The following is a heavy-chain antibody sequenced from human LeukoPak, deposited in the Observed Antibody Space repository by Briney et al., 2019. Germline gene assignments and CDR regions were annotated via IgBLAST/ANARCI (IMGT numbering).Heavy chain of an antibody. D-gene: IGHD3-10*01. J-gene: IGHJ3*02. V-gene: IGHV4-34*01. CDR3: ARVRILWFGESAFDI. CDR2: IDDSATT. CDR1: GGSFSGYQ. Sequence: SETLSLTCAVYGGSFSGYQWGWIRQPPGMGLEWIGEIDDSATTNYNPSLKSRVTISVDTSKNQFSLKLSSVTAADTAVYYCARVRILWFGESAFDIWGQGTMVTVSS.